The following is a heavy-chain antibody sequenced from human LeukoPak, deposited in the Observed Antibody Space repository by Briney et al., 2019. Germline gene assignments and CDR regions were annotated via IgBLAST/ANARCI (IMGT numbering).Heavy chain of an antibody. CDR2: INQDGSEK. D-gene: IGHD5-12*01. CDR1: GFTFSSYW. CDR3: ARTISGYPPLDL. V-gene: IGHV3-7*01. J-gene: IGHJ3*01. Sequence: GGSLRLSCAATGFTFSSYWMSWVRQAPGKGLEGVANINQDGSEKYYVDSVKGRFTISRDNAKNLLYLQMNSLRAEDTAVYYCARTISGYPPLDLWGQGTMVTVSS.